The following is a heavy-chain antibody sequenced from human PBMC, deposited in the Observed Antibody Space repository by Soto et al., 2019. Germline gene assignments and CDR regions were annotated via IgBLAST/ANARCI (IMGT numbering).Heavy chain of an antibody. V-gene: IGHV4-39*07. CDR2: IFRSGST. D-gene: IGHD5-18*01. CDR3: ARERGGYGLFDY. J-gene: IGHJ4*02. CDR1: GGTMRRSSYY. Sequence: XETLSLTFTVAGGTMRRSSYYWGWVRQSRGKGLEWIGTIFRSGSTYYNPSLQSRVTISVDTSKNQFSLTLKSVTAADTAVYYCARERGGYGLFDYWGQGTLVTVSS.